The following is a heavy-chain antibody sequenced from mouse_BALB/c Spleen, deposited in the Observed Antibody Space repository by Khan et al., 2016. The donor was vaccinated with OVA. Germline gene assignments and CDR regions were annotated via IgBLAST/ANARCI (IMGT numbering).Heavy chain of an antibody. Sequence: EVELVESGGGLVQPGGSLRLSCATSGFTFTDYYMSWVRQPPGKALEWLGFIRNKAKDYTTEYSASVKGRFTISRDNSQSIVYLQMNTLSAEDSATYFCARETVVAIYWYFDVCGAGTTGTVSS. CDR2: IRNKAKDYTT. V-gene: IGHV7-3*02. J-gene: IGHJ1*01. D-gene: IGHD1-1*01. CDR3: ARETVVAIYWYFDV. CDR1: GFTFTDYY.